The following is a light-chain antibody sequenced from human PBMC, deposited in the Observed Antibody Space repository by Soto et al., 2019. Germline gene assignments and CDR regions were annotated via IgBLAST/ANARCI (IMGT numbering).Light chain of an antibody. Sequence: IQMTHSQSSLSASVGHRGSITCLSSQTISNYLNWYQQKPGKAPEVLIYAASSLQSGVPSRFSGSGSGTDFTLTISSLQPEDFATYYCQQSYSTPRTFGQGTRMEIK. V-gene: IGKV1-39*01. CDR3: QQSYSTPRT. CDR1: QTISNY. CDR2: AAS. J-gene: IGKJ5*01.